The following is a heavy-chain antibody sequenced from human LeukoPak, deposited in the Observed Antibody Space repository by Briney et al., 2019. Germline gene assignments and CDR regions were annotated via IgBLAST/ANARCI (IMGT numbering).Heavy chain of an antibody. Sequence: SETLSLTYTVSGGSISSYYWSWIRQPPGKGLEWIGYIYYSGSTNYNPSLKSRVTISVDTSKNQFSLKLSSVTAADTAVYYCARGGYSYGNYYYYYMDVWGKGTTVTVSS. J-gene: IGHJ6*03. CDR2: IYYSGST. CDR1: GGSISSYY. CDR3: ARGGYSYGNYYYYYMDV. D-gene: IGHD5-18*01. V-gene: IGHV4-59*01.